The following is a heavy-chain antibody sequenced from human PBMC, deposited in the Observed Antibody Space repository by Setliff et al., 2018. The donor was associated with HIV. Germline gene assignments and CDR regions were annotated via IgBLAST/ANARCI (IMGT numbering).Heavy chain of an antibody. Sequence: GASVKVSCKASGGPFTSAFNWVRQVPGQGLEWMGGIIPIFGTANYAQKFQGRVTITADESTSTAYMELSSLRSEDTAVYFCARDVRYYYDSSGYRTYAFDIWGQGTMVTVSS. D-gene: IGHD3-22*01. V-gene: IGHV1-69*13. J-gene: IGHJ3*02. CDR3: ARDVRYYYDSSGYRTYAFDI. CDR2: IIPIFGTA. CDR1: GGPFTSA.